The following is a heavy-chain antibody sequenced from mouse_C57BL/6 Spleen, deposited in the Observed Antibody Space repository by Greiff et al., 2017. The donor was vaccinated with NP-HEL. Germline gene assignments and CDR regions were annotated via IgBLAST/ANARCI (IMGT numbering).Heavy chain of an antibody. Sequence: EVKRVESGGDLVKPGGSLKLSCAASGFTFSSYGMSWVRQTPDKRLEWVATISSGGSYTYYLDSVKGRFTISRDNAKNTLYLQMSSLKSEDTAMYYCARVYDYDGPWFAYWGQGTLVTVSA. V-gene: IGHV5-6*01. J-gene: IGHJ3*01. CDR2: ISSGGSYT. CDR1: GFTFSSYG. CDR3: ARVYDYDGPWFAY. D-gene: IGHD2-4*01.